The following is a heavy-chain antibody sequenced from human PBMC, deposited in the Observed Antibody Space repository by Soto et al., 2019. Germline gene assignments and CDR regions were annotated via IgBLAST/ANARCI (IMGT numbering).Heavy chain of an antibody. CDR3: ARGGSSWSGAWYFDL. CDR2: IYYSGSA. Sequence: QVQLQESGPGLVKPSETLSLTCTVSGGSISHYYWSWIRQPPGKGLEWIGYIYYSGSANYNPSLKSRVIISVATSKNQFSLKLSSVTAADTAVYFCARGGSSWSGAWYFDLWGRGTLVTVSS. J-gene: IGHJ2*01. V-gene: IGHV4-59*01. D-gene: IGHD6-13*01. CDR1: GGSISHYY.